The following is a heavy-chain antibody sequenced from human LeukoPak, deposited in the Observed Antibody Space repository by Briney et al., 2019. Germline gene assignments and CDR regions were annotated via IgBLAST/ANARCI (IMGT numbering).Heavy chain of an antibody. V-gene: IGHV1-3*01. CDR2: INAGNGNT. D-gene: IGHD3-16*01. CDR1: GYTFTSYA. Sequence: ASVKVSCKASGYTFTSYAMHWVRQAPGQRLEWMGWINAGNGNTKYSQEFQGRVTITRDTSTSTAYMELRSLRSDDTAVYYCARDGGGAHLDYWGQGTLVTVSS. J-gene: IGHJ4*02. CDR3: ARDGGGAHLDY.